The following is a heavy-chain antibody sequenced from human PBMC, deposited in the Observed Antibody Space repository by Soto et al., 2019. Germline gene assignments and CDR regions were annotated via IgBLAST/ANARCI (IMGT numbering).Heavy chain of an antibody. V-gene: IGHV3-30*18. J-gene: IGHJ5*02. Sequence: QVQLVQSGGGVVQPGRALRLSCAASGFDFNTDGLHWVRQAPGKGLEWVAGISFDGGNQYYADSVKGRFTISRDKSNNTLYLQMNSLGAEDTATYYCAKDSSVTAAGSGGWFDPWGQGTLVIVSS. CDR1: GFDFNTDG. CDR3: AKDSSVTAAGSGGWFDP. CDR2: ISFDGGNQ. D-gene: IGHD6-13*01.